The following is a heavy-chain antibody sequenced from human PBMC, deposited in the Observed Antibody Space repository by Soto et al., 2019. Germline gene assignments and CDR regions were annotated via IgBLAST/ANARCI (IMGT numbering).Heavy chain of an antibody. Sequence: KESGPTLVKPTQTLTLTCTFSGFSLSTDGVGVGWIRPPPGKALEWLALIYWDDDQRYSPSLKTRLTITKDTSKNQVVLTMTNMDPVDTATYYCAHAYGGTSWPNDAFDVWGQGTVVTVSS. J-gene: IGHJ3*01. D-gene: IGHD2-2*01. CDR2: IYWDDDQ. CDR3: AHAYGGTSWPNDAFDV. CDR1: GFSLSTDGVG. V-gene: IGHV2-5*02.